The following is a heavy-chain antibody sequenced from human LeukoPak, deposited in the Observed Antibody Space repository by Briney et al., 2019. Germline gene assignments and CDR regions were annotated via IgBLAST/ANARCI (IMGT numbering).Heavy chain of an antibody. Sequence: PGGSLRLSCAASGFTVSSNYMSWVRQAPGKGLEWVSVIYSGGSTYYADSVKGRFTISRDNSKNTLYLQMNSLRAEDTAVYYCARGGGQQLSAFDYWGQGTLVTVSS. V-gene: IGHV3-66*01. J-gene: IGHJ4*02. CDR2: IYSGGST. CDR3: ARGGGQQLSAFDY. CDR1: GFTVSSNY. D-gene: IGHD6-13*01.